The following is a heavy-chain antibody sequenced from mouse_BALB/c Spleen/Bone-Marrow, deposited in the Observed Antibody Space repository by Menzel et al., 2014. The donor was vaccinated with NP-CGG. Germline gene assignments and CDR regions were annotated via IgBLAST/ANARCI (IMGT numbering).Heavy chain of an antibody. D-gene: IGHD2-12*01. J-gene: IGHJ4*01. CDR3: TRSRRAMDY. CDR1: GYTFSSDY. CDR2: INPSNGGT. Sequence: LVESGAELVKPGASVKLSCKASGYTFSSDYMYWVKQRPGQGLEGIGEINPSNGGTNFNEKLKSKATLAVDKSSSTAYMQLSSLTSEDSAVYYCTRSRRAMDYWGQATSVTVSS. V-gene: IGHV1S81*02.